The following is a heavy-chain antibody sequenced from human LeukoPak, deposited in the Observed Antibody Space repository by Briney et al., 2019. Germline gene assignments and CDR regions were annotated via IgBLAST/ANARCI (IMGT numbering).Heavy chain of an antibody. CDR2: INPNSGDT. Sequence: ASVKVSCKASRYTFTGYYMHWVRQAPGQGLEWMGWINPNSGDTNYAQKFQGRVTMTRDTSITPVYMELSRLRSDDTAVYFCASGWSITGWYNNWFDPWGQGTVVTVSS. D-gene: IGHD6-19*01. V-gene: IGHV1-2*02. J-gene: IGHJ5*02. CDR3: ASGWSITGWYNNWFDP. CDR1: RYTFTGYY.